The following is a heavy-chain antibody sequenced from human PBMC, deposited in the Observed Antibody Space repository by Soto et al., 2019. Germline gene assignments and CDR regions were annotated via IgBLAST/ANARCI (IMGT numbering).Heavy chain of an antibody. D-gene: IGHD3-16*01. J-gene: IGHJ4*02. CDR2: IKQDGSEK. CDR3: ARVSAGFYIWVYFDY. V-gene: IGHV3-7*01. CDR1: GFTFSSYW. Sequence: ESGGGLVQPGGSLRLSCAASGFTFSSYWMSWVRQAPGKGLEWVANIKQDGSEKYYVDSVKGRFTISRDNAKNSLYLQMNSLRAEDTAVYYCARVSAGFYIWVYFDYWGQGTLVTVSS.